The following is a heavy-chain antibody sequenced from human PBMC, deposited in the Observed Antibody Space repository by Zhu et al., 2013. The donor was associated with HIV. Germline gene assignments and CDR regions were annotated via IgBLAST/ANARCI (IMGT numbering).Heavy chain of an antibody. CDR1: GYTFTDYY. CDR3: ARGASVQLERHLRWFDP. J-gene: IGHJ5*02. D-gene: IGHD1-1*01. CDR2: INPNSGGT. Sequence: QVQLVQSGAEVKKPGSSVKISCKAFGYTFTDYYIHWVRQAPGQGLEWMGWINPNSGGTDYAQKFQGRVTMTRDTSITTAHMELRRLRSDDTAVYSCARGASVQLERHLRWFDPWGQGTQVTVSS. V-gene: IGHV1-2*02.